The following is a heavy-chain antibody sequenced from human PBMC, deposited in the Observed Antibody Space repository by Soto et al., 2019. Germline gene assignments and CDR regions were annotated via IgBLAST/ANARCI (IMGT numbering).Heavy chain of an antibody. CDR1: GGSISSYY. V-gene: IGHV4-59*01. J-gene: IGHJ4*02. Sequence: QVQLQESGPGLVKPSKTLSLTCTVSGGSISSYYWSWIRQPPGKGLEWIGYIYYSGRTNYNPSLKSRVTISVDTSKNQFSLKLSSVTAADTAVYYCARASCISTSCYAWELGFDYWGQGTLVTVSS. CDR2: IYYSGRT. D-gene: IGHD2-2*01. CDR3: ARASCISTSCYAWELGFDY.